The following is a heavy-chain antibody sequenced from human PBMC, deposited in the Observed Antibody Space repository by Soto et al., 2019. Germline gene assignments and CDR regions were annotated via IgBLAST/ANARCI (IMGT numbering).Heavy chain of an antibody. CDR2: ISGSGGST. CDR3: AKPPADSYDSSGYYYPSDY. J-gene: IGHJ4*02. CDR1: GFTFSSYA. Sequence: EVQLLESGGGLVQPGGSLRLSCAASGFTFSSYAMSWVRQPPGKGLEWVSAISGSGGSTYYADSVKGRFTISRDNSKNTLYLQMNSLRAEDTAVYYCAKPPADSYDSSGYYYPSDYWGQGTLVTVSS. V-gene: IGHV3-23*01. D-gene: IGHD3-22*01.